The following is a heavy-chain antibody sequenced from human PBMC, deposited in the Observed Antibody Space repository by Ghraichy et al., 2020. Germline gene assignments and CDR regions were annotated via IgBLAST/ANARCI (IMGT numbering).Heavy chain of an antibody. CDR1: GFTFSSYW. CDR3: ARAPYGGYVQHYYYYYGMDV. D-gene: IGHD5-12*01. CDR2: INSDGSST. Sequence: GGSLRLSCAASGFTFSSYWMHWVRQAPGKGLVWVSRINSDGSSTSYADSVKGRFTISRDNAKNTLYLQMNSLRAEDTAVYYCARAPYGGYVQHYYYYYGMDVWGQGTTVTVSS. J-gene: IGHJ6*02. V-gene: IGHV3-74*01.